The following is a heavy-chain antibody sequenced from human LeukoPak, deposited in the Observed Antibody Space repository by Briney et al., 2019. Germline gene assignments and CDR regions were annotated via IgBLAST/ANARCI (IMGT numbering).Heavy chain of an antibody. CDR3: ARERFGELSWGLYYYYYYMDV. CDR1: GGSFSGYY. V-gene: IGHV4-4*07. D-gene: IGHD3-10*01. CDR2: IYTSGST. J-gene: IGHJ6*03. Sequence: SETLSLTCAVYGGSFSGYYWSWIRQPAGKGLEWIGRIYTSGSTNYNPSLKSRVTMSVDTSKNQFSLKLSSVTAADTAVYYCARERFGELSWGLYYYYYYMDVWGKGTTVTVSS.